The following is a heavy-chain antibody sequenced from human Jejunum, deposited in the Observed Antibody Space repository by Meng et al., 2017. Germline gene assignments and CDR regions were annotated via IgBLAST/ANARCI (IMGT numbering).Heavy chain of an antibody. CDR3: ARDGHGQAPGFDP. CDR2: ISSTSTYI. D-gene: IGHD3/OR15-3a*01. Sequence: EVQLVESGGGLVKAGGSLRVSCAASGFTFSSYSMHWVRQAPGKGLGWGSSISSTSTYIYYADSMKGRFTVSRDNAKNSLQLQMDSLRAEDTAVYYCARDGHGQAPGFDPWGQGTLVTVSS. CDR1: GFTFSSYS. J-gene: IGHJ5*02. V-gene: IGHV3-21*01.